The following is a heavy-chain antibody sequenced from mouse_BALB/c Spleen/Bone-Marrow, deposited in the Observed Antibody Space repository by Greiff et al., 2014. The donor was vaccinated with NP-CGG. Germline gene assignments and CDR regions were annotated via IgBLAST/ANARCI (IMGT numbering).Heavy chain of an antibody. CDR3: ARNWDWVFAY. CDR1: GHTFTNYW. CDR2: IYPGNNDA. D-gene: IGHD4-1*01. V-gene: IGHV1-5*01. Sequence: EVKLQESGTVLARPGASLRMSCKASGHTFTNYWINWIKQRPGQGLEWIGAIYPGNNDAKYTQKFKAKAKLTAVTSTSTADMELSSLTNEDSAVYYCARNWDWVFAYWGQGTLVTVSA. J-gene: IGHJ3*01.